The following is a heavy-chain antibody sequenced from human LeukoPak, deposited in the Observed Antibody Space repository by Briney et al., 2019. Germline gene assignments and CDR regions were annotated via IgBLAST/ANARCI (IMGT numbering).Heavy chain of an antibody. V-gene: IGHV3-11*04. CDR3: ALLGNGAFDI. D-gene: IGHD7-27*01. CDR2: IDSSGSTI. CDR1: GFTFSDFY. Sequence: GSLRLSCAASGFTFSDFYMSWIRQAPGKGLEWVSYIDSSGSTIWYADSVRGRFTISRDNARISLYLQMNGPRAEDTAVYYCALLGNGAFDIWGQGTMVTVSS. J-gene: IGHJ3*02.